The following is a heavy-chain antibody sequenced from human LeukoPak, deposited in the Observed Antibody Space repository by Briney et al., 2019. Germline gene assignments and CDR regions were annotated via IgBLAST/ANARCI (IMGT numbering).Heavy chain of an antibody. CDR2: IREDGGDI. V-gene: IGHV3-7*01. CDR1: GFTFSSYW. D-gene: IGHD1-26*01. Sequence: PGGSLRLSCAASGFTFSSYWMSWVRQAPGKGLEWVAMIREDGGDIYYVDSVKGRFTISRDNAKNSLYLQMNSLRAEDTAVYYCVRDRGSGSSQTHEFFEHWGQGTLVTVSS. J-gene: IGHJ1*01. CDR3: VRDRGSGSSQTHEFFEH.